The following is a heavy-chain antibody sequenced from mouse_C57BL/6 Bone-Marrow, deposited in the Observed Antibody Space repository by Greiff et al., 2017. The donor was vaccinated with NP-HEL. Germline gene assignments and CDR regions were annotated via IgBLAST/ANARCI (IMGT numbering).Heavy chain of an antibody. Sequence: QVQLKESGTELVKPGASVKLSCKASGYTFTSYWMHWVKQRPGQGLEWIGNINPSNGGTNYNEKFKSKATLTVDKSSSTAYMQLSSLTSEDSAVYYCARGLTTRYAMDYWGQGTSVTVSS. V-gene: IGHV1-53*01. J-gene: IGHJ4*01. CDR1: GYTFTSYW. CDR2: INPSNGGT. D-gene: IGHD1-1*01. CDR3: ARGLTTRYAMDY.